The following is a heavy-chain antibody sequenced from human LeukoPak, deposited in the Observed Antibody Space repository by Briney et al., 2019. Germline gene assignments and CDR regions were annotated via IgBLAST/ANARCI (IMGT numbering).Heavy chain of an antibody. CDR3: ARAIRTSGTFDY. Sequence: PGRSLRLSCAASGFTFSLYAMHWVRQAPGKGLEWVAHISHDGSNKYYADSVKGRFATSRDNSKNLLYLQMNSLRADDTALYYCARAIRTSGTFDYWGQGTLLSVSS. D-gene: IGHD2-2*01. CDR1: GFTFSLYA. CDR2: ISHDGSNK. J-gene: IGHJ4*02. V-gene: IGHV3-30*09.